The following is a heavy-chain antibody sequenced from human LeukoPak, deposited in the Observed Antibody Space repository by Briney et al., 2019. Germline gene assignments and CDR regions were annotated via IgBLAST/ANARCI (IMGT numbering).Heavy chain of an antibody. V-gene: IGHV4-38-2*02. CDR2: IYYNGRT. CDR1: GYSISNGFY. CDR3: ARAQAPNYDSSGYYYRHSNWFDP. J-gene: IGHJ5*02. D-gene: IGHD3-22*01. Sequence: SETLSLTCSVSGYSISNGFYWGWIRQPPGKGLEWIGTIYYNGRTYYNPSLKSRVTISVDTSKNQFSLKLSSVTAADTAVYYCARAQAPNYDSSGYYYRHSNWFDPWGQGTLVTVSS.